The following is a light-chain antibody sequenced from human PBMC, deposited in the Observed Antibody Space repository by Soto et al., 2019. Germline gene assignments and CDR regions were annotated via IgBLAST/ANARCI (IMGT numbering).Light chain of an antibody. CDR3: GTWDSSMSAAGWV. V-gene: IGLV1-51*01. CDR2: YND. Sequence: QSVLTQPPSVSAAPGQKVTISCSGSSFNIGNNYVSWFQQLPGAAPKLLIYYNDKRPSGIPDRFSGSKSGTSATLGITGLQTGDEADYYCGTWDSSMSAAGWVFGGGTKLTVL. J-gene: IGLJ3*02. CDR1: SFNIGNNY.